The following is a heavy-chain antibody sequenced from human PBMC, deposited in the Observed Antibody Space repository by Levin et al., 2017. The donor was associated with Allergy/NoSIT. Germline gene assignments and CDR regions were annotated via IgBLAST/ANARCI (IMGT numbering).Heavy chain of an antibody. CDR2: ISHDGSNT. J-gene: IGHJ4*02. CDR1: GFTFSSYA. CDR3: AKVVLLQLWSPYFDY. V-gene: IGHV3-30-3*01. D-gene: IGHD5-18*01. Sequence: GGSLRLSCAASGFTFSSYAMHWVRQAPGKGLEWVAVISHDGSNTYYTDSVKGRFTVSRDNSKNTLFLQMNSLRPEDTAVYYCAKVVLLQLWSPYFDYWGQGTLVTVSS.